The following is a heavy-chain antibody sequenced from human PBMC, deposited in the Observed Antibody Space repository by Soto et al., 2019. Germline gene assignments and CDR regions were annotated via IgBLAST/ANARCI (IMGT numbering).Heavy chain of an antibody. CDR2: IYYNGTT. D-gene: IGHD2-8*01. V-gene: IGHV4-59*08. CDR1: GGSFTSDY. Sequence: QVQLQESGPGLVKPSETLSLTCTVSGGSFTSDYWSWIRQPPGKGLQWIGYIYYNGTTNYHPSLKRRLTISHDTAKGQISLELTSLTAADTAVYYCASHSGVAALGGLDHWGQGTLVTVS. J-gene: IGHJ4*02. CDR3: ASHSGVAALGGLDH.